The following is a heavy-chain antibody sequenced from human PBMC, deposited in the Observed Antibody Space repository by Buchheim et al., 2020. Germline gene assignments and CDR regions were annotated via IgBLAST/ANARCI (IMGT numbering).Heavy chain of an antibody. D-gene: IGHD4-17*01. CDR2: INHSGST. CDR3: ARLMRRTTVTTVRSMDV. J-gene: IGHJ6*02. CDR1: GGSFSGYY. Sequence: QVQLQQWGAGLLKPSETLSLTCAVYGGSFSGYYWSWIRQPPGKGLEWIGEINHSGSTNYNPSLKSRVTISVDTSQNQFSLKLSSVTAADTAVYYCARLMRRTTVTTVRSMDVWGQGTT. V-gene: IGHV4-34*01.